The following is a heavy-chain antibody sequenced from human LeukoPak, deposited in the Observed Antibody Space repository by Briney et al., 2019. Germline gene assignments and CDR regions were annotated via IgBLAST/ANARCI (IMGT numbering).Heavy chain of an antibody. Sequence: ASVKVSFKASGYPFTSYYMHWVRPAPGQGLEWMGIINPSGGSTSYAQKFQGRVTMTRDTSTSTVYMELSSLRSEDTAVYYCARGIGPYYDFWSGYPDSDWFDPWGQGTLATVSS. CDR2: INPSGGST. CDR1: GYPFTSYY. CDR3: ARGIGPYYDFWSGYPDSDWFDP. J-gene: IGHJ5*02. D-gene: IGHD3-3*01. V-gene: IGHV1-46*01.